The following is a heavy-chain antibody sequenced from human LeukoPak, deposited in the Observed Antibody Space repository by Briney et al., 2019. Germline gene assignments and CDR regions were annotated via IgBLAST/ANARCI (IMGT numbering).Heavy chain of an antibody. J-gene: IGHJ4*02. V-gene: IGHV3-30-3*01. CDR2: ISYDGSNK. Sequence: GGSLRLSCAASGFTFSSYAMHWVRQAPGKGLERVAVISYDGSNKYYADSMKGRFTISRDNSKNTLYLQMNSLRAEDTAVYYCARDSYYYGSGSSDYWGQGTLVTVSS. D-gene: IGHD3-10*01. CDR3: ARDSYYYGSGSSDY. CDR1: GFTFSSYA.